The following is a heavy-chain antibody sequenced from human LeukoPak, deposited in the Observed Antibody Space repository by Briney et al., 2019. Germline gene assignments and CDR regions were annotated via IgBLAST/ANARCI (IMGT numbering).Heavy chain of an antibody. V-gene: IGHV4-30-4*08. Sequence: SQTLSLTCTDSCGSISSDDYYWSWIRQPPGKGVEWIGYIYYSGSTYYNPSLKSRVTITVGTSKSQFSLKLSPVTAADTAVYYCARDPSHCTNGVCYPWGSRVWYFDLWGRGTLVTVSS. CDR3: ARDPSHCTNGVCYPWGSRVWYFDL. J-gene: IGHJ2*01. CDR2: IYYSGST. D-gene: IGHD2-8*01. CDR1: CGSISSDDYY.